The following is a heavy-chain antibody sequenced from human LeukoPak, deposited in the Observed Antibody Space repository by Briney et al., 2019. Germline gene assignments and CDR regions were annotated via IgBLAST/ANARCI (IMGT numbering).Heavy chain of an antibody. V-gene: IGHV3-9*01. CDR3: AKDRDFDSSGFDAFDI. CDR2: ISWNSGSI. CDR1: GFTFDDYA. Sequence: GGSLRLSCAASGFTFDDYAMHWVRQAPGKGLEWVSGISWNSGSIGYADSVKGRFTISRDNAKNSLYLQMNSLRAEDTALYYCAKDRDFDSSGFDAFDIWGQGTMVTVSS. J-gene: IGHJ3*02. D-gene: IGHD3-22*01.